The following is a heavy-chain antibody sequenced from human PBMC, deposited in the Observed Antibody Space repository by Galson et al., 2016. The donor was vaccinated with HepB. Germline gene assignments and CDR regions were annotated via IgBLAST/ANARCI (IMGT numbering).Heavy chain of an antibody. V-gene: IGHV3-15*01. CDR2: IKGKTDGGTT. Sequence: SLRLSCAASGFIFNNAWMTWVRQAPGKGLEWVGHIKGKTDGGTTDYAAPVKGRFTISRDDSKNTVYLQMNSLKTEDTAVYYCATHFYDVLTGYSYYFDHWGQGTLVTVSS. J-gene: IGHJ4*02. CDR1: GFIFNNAW. CDR3: ATHFYDVLTGYSYYFDH. D-gene: IGHD3-9*01.